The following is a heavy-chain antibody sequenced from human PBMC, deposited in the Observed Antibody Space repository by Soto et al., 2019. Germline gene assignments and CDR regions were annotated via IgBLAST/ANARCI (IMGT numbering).Heavy chain of an antibody. CDR1: GGSNTSGGSF. J-gene: IGHJ5*02. V-gene: IGHV4-31*03. CDR3: ARGGASSKWFAP. D-gene: IGHD2-15*01. Sequence: QVHLQESGPGLVRPSQTLSLTCTVSGGSNTSGGSFWSWIRQHPGKGPEWIAFIGYSGATSYNPSLASRVTISADTYKSQFSLNLRSVTAADTAVYYCARGGASSKWFAPWGQGTLVTVSS. CDR2: IGYSGAT.